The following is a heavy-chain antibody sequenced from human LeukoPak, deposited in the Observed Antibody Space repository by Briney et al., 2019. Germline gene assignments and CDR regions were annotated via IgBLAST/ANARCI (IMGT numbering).Heavy chain of an antibody. CDR3: TRDQMNY. V-gene: IGHV3-53*01. J-gene: IGHJ4*02. CDR1: EFTVSRNY. CDR2: IFSNGDT. D-gene: IGHD5-24*01. Sequence: GGSLRLSCTASEFTVSRNYMLWVRQAPGKGLEWVSLIFSNGDTHYADSVKGRFTISRDTSKNTVSLQMNSLKVEDTAMYYCTRDQMNYWGQGTLVTVSS.